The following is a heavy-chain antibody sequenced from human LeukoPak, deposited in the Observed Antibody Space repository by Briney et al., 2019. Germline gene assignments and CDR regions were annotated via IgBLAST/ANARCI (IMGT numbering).Heavy chain of an antibody. J-gene: IGHJ4*02. V-gene: IGHV4-59*01. Sequence: PSETLSLTCTVSGDSISNYYWSWIRQPPEKGLEWIGYIYYGGSTNYNPSLKSRVTISVDTSKNQSSLKLSSVTAADTAVYYCARGAGSLFDYWGQGTLVTVSS. CDR2: IYYGGST. CDR3: ARGAGSLFDY. CDR1: GDSISNYY. D-gene: IGHD6-6*01.